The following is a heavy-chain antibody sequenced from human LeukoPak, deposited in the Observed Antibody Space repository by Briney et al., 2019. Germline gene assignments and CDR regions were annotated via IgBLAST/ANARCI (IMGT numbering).Heavy chain of an antibody. V-gene: IGHV1-2*02. J-gene: IGHJ6*02. CDR3: ARDGGEMATITYYYYGMDV. CDR2: INPNSGGT. Sequence: ASVKVSCTASGYTFTGYYMHWVRQAPGQGLEWMGWINPNSGGTNYAQKFQGRVTMTRDTSISTAYMELSRLRSDDTAVYYCARDGGEMATITYYYYGMDVWGQGTTVTVSS. D-gene: IGHD5-24*01. CDR1: GYTFTGYY.